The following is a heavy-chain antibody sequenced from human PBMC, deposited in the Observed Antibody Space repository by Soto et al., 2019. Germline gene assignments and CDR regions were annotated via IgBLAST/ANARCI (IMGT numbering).Heavy chain of an antibody. D-gene: IGHD6-19*01. J-gene: IGHJ4*02. Sequence: GGSLRLSCAASGFTFRTYGMHWVRQAPGKGLEWVAFISDDGSQKYYGDSVKGRFTISRDNSKNTLSLRMISLRTEDTSVYYCAKEAPGGWHFFDTWGQGTLV. CDR1: GFTFRTYG. V-gene: IGHV3-30*18. CDR3: AKEAPGGWHFFDT. CDR2: ISDDGSQK.